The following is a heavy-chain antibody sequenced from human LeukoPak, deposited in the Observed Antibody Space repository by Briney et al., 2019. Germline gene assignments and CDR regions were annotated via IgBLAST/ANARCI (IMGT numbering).Heavy chain of an antibody. CDR2: ISSSGSTI. Sequence: GGSLRPSCAASGFTFSSYEMNWVRQAPGKGLEWVSYISSSGSTIYYADSVKGRFTISRDNAKNSLYLQMNSLRAEDTAVYYCARDVGYCSGGSCFTFDYWGQGTLVTVSS. CDR3: ARDVGYCSGGSCFTFDY. CDR1: GFTFSSYE. D-gene: IGHD2-15*01. J-gene: IGHJ4*02. V-gene: IGHV3-48*03.